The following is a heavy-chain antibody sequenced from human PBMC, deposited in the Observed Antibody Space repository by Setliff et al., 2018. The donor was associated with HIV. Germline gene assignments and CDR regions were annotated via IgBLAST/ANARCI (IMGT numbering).Heavy chain of an antibody. V-gene: IGHV1-69*13. CDR2: IIPLFGTT. J-gene: IGHJ4*02. Sequence: SVKVSCKASGGTPITYAINWVRQAPGQGLEWVGGIIPLFGTTNYAQKFQGRVTITADESTSTAYMDLSSLRSEATAVYYCARGRISGNEAYWGQGTLVTSPQ. D-gene: IGHD1-20*01. CDR1: GGTPITYA. CDR3: ARGRISGNEAY.